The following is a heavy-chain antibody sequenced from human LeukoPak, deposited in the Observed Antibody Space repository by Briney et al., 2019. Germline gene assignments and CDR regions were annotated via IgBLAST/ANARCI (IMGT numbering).Heavy chain of an antibody. CDR2: ISGSSTCI. CDR3: ARGAGARALDY. J-gene: IGHJ4*02. CDR1: GFTFSSSS. Sequence: GGSLRLSCTGSGFTFSSSSMNWVRQAPGKGLEWVSSISGSSTCIYYADSVKGRFTISRDNAKSSLYLQMTSLSAEDTAVYYCARGAGARALDYWGQGTLVTVSS. D-gene: IGHD1-14*01. V-gene: IGHV3-21*06.